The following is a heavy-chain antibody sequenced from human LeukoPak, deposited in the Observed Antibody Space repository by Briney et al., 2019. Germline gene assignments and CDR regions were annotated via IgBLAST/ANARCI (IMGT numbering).Heavy chain of an antibody. Sequence: SDTLSLTCIVSGYSISSGYYWGWIRQPPGKGLEWIGNIHHSGSTYYNPSLKSRVTISVDTSKNQLSLKLSSVTAADTAVYYCARVAAGIGFFQHWGQGTLVTVSS. CDR2: IHHSGST. CDR1: GYSISSGYY. J-gene: IGHJ1*01. CDR3: ARVAAGIGFFQH. D-gene: IGHD6-13*01. V-gene: IGHV4-38-2*02.